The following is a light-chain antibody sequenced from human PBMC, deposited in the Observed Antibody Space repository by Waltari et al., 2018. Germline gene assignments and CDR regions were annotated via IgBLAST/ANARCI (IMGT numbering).Light chain of an antibody. J-gene: IGLJ2*01. CDR3: QSYDNSLSGSGI. CDR2: GNS. Sequence: SVLTQPPSVSEAPGLRVTISCTGSTSPIGEGYDVHWYQQLPGTAPKLLIYGNSNRPSGVPDRFSGSKSGTSASLDITGLQAEDEADYYCQSYDNSLSGSGIFGGGTKLTVL. V-gene: IGLV1-40*01. CDR1: TSPIGEGYD.